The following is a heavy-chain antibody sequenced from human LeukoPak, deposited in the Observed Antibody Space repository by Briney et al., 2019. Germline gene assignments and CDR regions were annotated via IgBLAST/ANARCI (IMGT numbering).Heavy chain of an antibody. J-gene: IGHJ4*02. V-gene: IGHV3-9*01. CDR3: AKDDSALWFGELSHYFNW. D-gene: IGHD3-10*01. Sequence: GGSLRLSCAASGFTFDDYAMHWVRQAPGKGLEWVSGITWNSGSVVYADSVKGRFTISRDNAKNSLYLQMNSLRVDDTAVYYCAKDDSALWFGELSHYFNWWGQGTLVTVSS. CDR2: ITWNSGSV. CDR1: GFTFDDYA.